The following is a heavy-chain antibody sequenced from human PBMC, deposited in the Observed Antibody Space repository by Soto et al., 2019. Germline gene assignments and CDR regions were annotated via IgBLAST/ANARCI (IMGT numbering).Heavy chain of an antibody. D-gene: IGHD6-13*01. CDR3: ARGRALNNAGVGMAH. CDR2: IIPMFGIT. CDR1: GGTFSSYV. Sequence: QVQLVQSGAEVKKPGSSVKVSCKASGGTFSSYVMTWVRQAPGQGLEWMGRIIPMFGITDYAPKFQGRVTSTADNSRPTAYMELSSLTPEATARYYRARGRALNNAGVGMAHWGQGTLVTVPS. V-gene: IGHV1-69*04. J-gene: IGHJ4*02.